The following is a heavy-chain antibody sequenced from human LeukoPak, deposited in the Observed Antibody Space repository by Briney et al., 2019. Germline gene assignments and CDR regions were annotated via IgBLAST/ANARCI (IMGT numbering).Heavy chain of an antibody. CDR3: ARVGSGGSCYY. J-gene: IGHJ4*02. Sequence: SETLSLTCAVYGGSFSGYYWSWIRQPPGKGLEWIGEINHSGSTNYNPSLKSRVTISVDTSKNQFSLKLSSVTAADTAVYYCARVGSGGSCYYWGQGNPGHRLL. V-gene: IGHV4-34*01. CDR1: GGSFSGYY. D-gene: IGHD2-15*01. CDR2: INHSGST.